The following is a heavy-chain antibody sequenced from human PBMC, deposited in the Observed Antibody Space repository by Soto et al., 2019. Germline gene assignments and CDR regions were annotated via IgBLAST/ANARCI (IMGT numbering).Heavy chain of an antibody. J-gene: IGHJ6*02. CDR1: GFTFSSYS. CDR2: ISSSSSYI. V-gene: IGHV3-21*01. D-gene: IGHD1-20*01. CDR3: ARDPANWNYYYYGMDV. Sequence: GGSLRLSCAASGFTFSSYSMNWVRQAPGKGLEWVSSISSSSSYIYYADSVKGRFTISRDNAKNSLCLQMNSLRAEDTAVYYCARDPANWNYYYYGMDVWGQGTTVTVSS.